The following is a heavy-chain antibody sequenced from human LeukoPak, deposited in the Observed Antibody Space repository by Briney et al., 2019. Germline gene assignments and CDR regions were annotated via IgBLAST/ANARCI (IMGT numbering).Heavy chain of an antibody. CDR3: ARRGTGHGMDV. Sequence: GGSLRLSCAASGFTFNNYWIHWVRQVPGKGLVWVSRINNDGSSASYVDSVKGRFTIPRDNAKNTLFLQMNSLRAEDTAVYYCARRGTGHGMDVWGQGTTVIVSS. V-gene: IGHV3-74*01. CDR2: INNDGSSA. CDR1: GFTFNNYW. D-gene: IGHD1-1*01. J-gene: IGHJ6*02.